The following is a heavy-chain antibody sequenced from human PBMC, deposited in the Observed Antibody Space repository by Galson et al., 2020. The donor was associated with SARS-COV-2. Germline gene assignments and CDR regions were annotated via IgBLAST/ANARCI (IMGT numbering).Heavy chain of an antibody. V-gene: IGHV3-30*18. Sequence: GESLKISCAASGFTFSSYGMHWVRQAPGKGLEWVAVISYDGSNKYYADSVKGRFTISRDNSKNTLYLQMNSLRAEDTAVYYCAKERALGYGYGWNYYYYGMDVWGQGTTVTVSS. J-gene: IGHJ6*02. CDR1: GFTFSSYG. D-gene: IGHD5-18*01. CDR2: ISYDGSNK. CDR3: AKERALGYGYGWNYYYYGMDV.